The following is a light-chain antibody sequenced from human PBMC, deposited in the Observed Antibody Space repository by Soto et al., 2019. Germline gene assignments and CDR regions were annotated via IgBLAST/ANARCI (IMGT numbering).Light chain of an antibody. CDR2: AAS. CDR1: QGISTY. Sequence: DIQMTQSPSSLSASVGDRVTITCRASQGISTYLNCYQQKPGKAPKLLIYAASSLQSGVPSRFSGSGSGTDFTLTISSLQPEDFATYYCQQSYSTPPTFGQGTKVDI. CDR3: QQSYSTPPT. J-gene: IGKJ1*01. V-gene: IGKV1-39*01.